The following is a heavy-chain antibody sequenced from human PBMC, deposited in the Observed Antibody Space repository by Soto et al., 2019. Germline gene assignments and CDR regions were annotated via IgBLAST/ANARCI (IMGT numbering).Heavy chain of an antibody. J-gene: IGHJ6*02. CDR1: GFTFSSYA. Sequence: GGSLRLSCAASGFTFSSYAMHWVRQAPGKGLEWVAVISYDGSNKYYADSVKGRFTISRDNSKNTLYLQMNSLRAEDMAVYYCAREYSSSSLYYYGMDVWGQGTTVTVSS. D-gene: IGHD6-6*01. CDR3: AREYSSSSLYYYGMDV. CDR2: ISYDGSNK. V-gene: IGHV3-30-3*01.